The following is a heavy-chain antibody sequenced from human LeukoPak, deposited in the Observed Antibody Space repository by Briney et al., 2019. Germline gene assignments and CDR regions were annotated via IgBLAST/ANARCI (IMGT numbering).Heavy chain of an antibody. CDR2: INPSSGNT. CDR3: ARHSLSGTTPFDY. J-gene: IGHJ4*02. V-gene: IGHV1-46*01. CDR1: GYTFISYY. D-gene: IGHD1-20*01. Sequence: ASVKVSCKASGYTFISYYIHWVRQAPGQGLEWMGLINPSSGNTPYAQQFQGRVTMTRDTSTSTVYMELSSLRSEDMAVYYCARHSLSGTTPFDYWGQGALVTVSS.